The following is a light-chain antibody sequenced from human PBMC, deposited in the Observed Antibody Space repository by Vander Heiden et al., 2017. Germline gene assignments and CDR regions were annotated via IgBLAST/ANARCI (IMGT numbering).Light chain of an antibody. CDR3: QQSYSALT. Sequence: DIQMTQSPSSLSASVGDRVTITCRASQSISSYLNWYQQKPGKAPKLLIYAASSLQSGVPSRLSGSGSGTDFTLTIIRLQPEDFATYYCQQSYSALTFGGGTRVEMK. CDR1: QSISSY. V-gene: IGKV1-39*01. J-gene: IGKJ4*01. CDR2: AAS.